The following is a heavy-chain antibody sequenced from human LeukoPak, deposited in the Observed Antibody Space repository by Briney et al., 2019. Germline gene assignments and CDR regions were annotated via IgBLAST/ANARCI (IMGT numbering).Heavy chain of an antibody. CDR1: GGTFSSYA. D-gene: IGHD3-10*01. J-gene: IGHJ4*02. V-gene: IGHV1-69*01. Sequence: SVKVSCKASGGTFSSYAISRVRQAPGQGLEWMGGIIPIFGTANYAQKFQGRVTITADESTSTAYMELSSLRSEDTAVYYCARDPDYGSGQGYWGQGTLVTVSS. CDR2: IIPIFGTA. CDR3: ARDPDYGSGQGY.